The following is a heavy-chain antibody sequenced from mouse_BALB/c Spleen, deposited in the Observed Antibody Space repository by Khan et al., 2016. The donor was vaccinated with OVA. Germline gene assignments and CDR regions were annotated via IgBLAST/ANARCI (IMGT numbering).Heavy chain of an antibody. J-gene: IGHJ3*01. V-gene: IGHV1-5*01. CDR3: ARGGYSSIAY. CDR2: IYPGNSDT. CDR1: GYSFTSYL. Sequence: VQLQQSGTVLARPGASVKMSCKASGYSFTSYLIHWVKQRPGQGLEWIGDIYPGNSDTTYNQKFKDKAKLTAGKSANTAYMELSSLTNEDSAVYYWARGGYSSIAYWGQGTLVTVSA. D-gene: IGHD1-3*01.